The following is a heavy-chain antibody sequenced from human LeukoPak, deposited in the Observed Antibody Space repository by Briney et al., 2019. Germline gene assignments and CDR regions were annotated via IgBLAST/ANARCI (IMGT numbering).Heavy chain of an antibody. CDR1: GGSFSDYF. J-gene: IGHJ6*03. CDR3: ARHFGYCSGGSCLYYYYYYMDV. Sequence: PSETLSLTCAVYGGSFSDYFWSWIRQPPGKGLEWIGEINHTGSTNYNPSLKSRVSISVDTSNNQFSLKLSSVTAADTAVYYCARHFGYCSGGSCLYYYYYYMDVWGKGTTVTISS. D-gene: IGHD2-15*01. CDR2: INHTGST. V-gene: IGHV4-34*01.